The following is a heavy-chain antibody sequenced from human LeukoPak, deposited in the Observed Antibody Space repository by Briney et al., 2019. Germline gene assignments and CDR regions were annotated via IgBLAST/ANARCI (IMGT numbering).Heavy chain of an antibody. CDR3: ARTSSHLAAAGSPPGY. D-gene: IGHD6-13*01. V-gene: IGHV7-4-1*02. CDR1: GYTFTSYA. CDR2: INTNTGNP. Sequence: GASVKVSCKASGYTFTSYAMNWVRQAPGQGLEWMGWINTNTGNPTYAQGFTGRFVFSLDTSVSTAYLQISSLKAEDTAVYYCARTSSHLAAAGSPPGYWGQGTLVTVSS. J-gene: IGHJ4*02.